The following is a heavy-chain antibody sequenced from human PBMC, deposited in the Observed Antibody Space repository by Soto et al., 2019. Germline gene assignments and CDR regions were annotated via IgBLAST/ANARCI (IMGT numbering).Heavy chain of an antibody. J-gene: IGHJ6*02. CDR3: ARDRPTSSIRARDYYYAMDV. D-gene: IGHD6-6*01. CDR1: GYPFITYV. Sequence: GASLKVSCKSSGYPFITYVISWVRQAPGQGLEWMGWISSYNGNTNYAQKLQGRVTMTTDTSTTTAYMELRSLRSDDTAVYYCARDRPTSSIRARDYYYAMDVWGQGTTVTVSS. CDR2: ISSYNGNT. V-gene: IGHV1-18*01.